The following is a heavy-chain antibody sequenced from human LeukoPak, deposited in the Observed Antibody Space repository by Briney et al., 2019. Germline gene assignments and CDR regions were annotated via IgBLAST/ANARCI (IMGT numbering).Heavy chain of an antibody. D-gene: IGHD1-26*01. Sequence: PGGSLRLSCAASGFTFSSYAMHWVRQAPGKGLEWVAVISYDGSNKYYADSVKGRFTISRDNSKNTLYLQMNSLRAEDTAVYYCARDLPPPGLGGSYVGRGKPLDYWGQGTLVTVSS. CDR1: GFTFSSYA. V-gene: IGHV3-30*04. J-gene: IGHJ4*02. CDR3: ARDLPPPGLGGSYVGRGKPLDY. CDR2: ISYDGSNK.